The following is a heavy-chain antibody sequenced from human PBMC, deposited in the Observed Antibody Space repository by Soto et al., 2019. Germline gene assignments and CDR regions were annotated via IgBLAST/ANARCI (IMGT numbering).Heavy chain of an antibody. CDR1: GFTFGGLD. Sequence: PGGSLRLSCAASGFTFGGLDMHWVRQTPGKGLEWVSSIGTAGDTYYAVSVKGRFTISRDNAKNSLSLQMNSLRAGDMAVYFCAKSQEVGAHFFDSWGQGTQVTVSS. D-gene: IGHD2-15*01. CDR3: AKSQEVGAHFFDS. CDR2: IGTAGDT. V-gene: IGHV3-13*01. J-gene: IGHJ4*02.